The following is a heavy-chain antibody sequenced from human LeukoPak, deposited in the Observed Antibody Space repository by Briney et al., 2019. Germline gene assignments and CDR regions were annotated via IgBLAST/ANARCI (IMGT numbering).Heavy chain of an antibody. D-gene: IGHD6-19*01. CDR3: ARDTAVAVPFDY. Sequence: GGSLRLSCAASGFTFSRYWMHWVRQAPGKGLVWVSRINTDGSSTHYADSVKGRFTISRDNSKNTLYLQMNSLRAEDTAVYYCARDTAVAVPFDYWGQGTLVTVSS. CDR1: GFTFSRYW. V-gene: IGHV3-74*01. CDR2: INTDGSST. J-gene: IGHJ4*02.